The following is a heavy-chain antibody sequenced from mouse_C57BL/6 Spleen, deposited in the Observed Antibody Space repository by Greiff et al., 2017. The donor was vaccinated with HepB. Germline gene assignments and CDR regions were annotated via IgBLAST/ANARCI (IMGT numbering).Heavy chain of an antibody. V-gene: IGHV1-50*01. J-gene: IGHJ1*03. CDR1: GYTFTSYW. D-gene: IGHD1-1*01. Sequence: QVHVKQSGAELVKPGASVKLSCKASGYTFTSYWMQWVKQRPGQGLEWIGEIDPSDSYTNYNQKFKGKATLTVDTSSSTAYMQLSSLTSEDSAVYYCARSLYYYGSRWYFDVWGTGTTVTVSS. CDR2: IDPSDSYT. CDR3: ARSLYYYGSRWYFDV.